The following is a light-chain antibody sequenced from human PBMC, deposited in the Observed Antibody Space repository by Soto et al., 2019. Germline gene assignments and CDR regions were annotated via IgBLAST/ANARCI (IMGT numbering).Light chain of an antibody. CDR3: LLSYSGARPVV. CDR1: TGAVTSGHY. V-gene: IGLV7-46*01. Sequence: QAVVTQEPSLTVSPGGTVTLTCGSSTGAVTSGHYPYWFQQKPGQAPRTLIYDPSNKHSWTPARFSGSLLGGKAALTLSGAQPEDEAEYYCLLSYSGARPVVFGGGTKLTVL. J-gene: IGLJ2*01. CDR2: DPS.